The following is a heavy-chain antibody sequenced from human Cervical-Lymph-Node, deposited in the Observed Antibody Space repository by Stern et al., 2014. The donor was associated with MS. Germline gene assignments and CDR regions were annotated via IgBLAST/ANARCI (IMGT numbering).Heavy chain of an antibody. Sequence: DQLVESGGALVKPGGSLRLSCTASGFTFSHYYMNWIRQALGKGLEWLSYISSSGDSTSYADSVRGRFTISRDSAKNSLFLQMNSLRAEDTAVYFCAREANLDTTLYLDSWGQGTLVTVSS. D-gene: IGHD5-18*01. CDR2: ISSSGDST. CDR3: AREANLDTTLYLDS. J-gene: IGHJ5*01. CDR1: GFTFSHYY. V-gene: IGHV3-11*01.